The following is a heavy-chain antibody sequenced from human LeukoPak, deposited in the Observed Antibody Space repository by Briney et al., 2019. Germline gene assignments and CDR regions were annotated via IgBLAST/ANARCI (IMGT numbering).Heavy chain of an antibody. CDR1: GGSISSYY. V-gene: IGHV4-59*01. CDR2: IYYSGST. J-gene: IGHJ4*02. Sequence: TSETLSLTCTVSGGSISSYYWSWIRQPPGKGLEWIGYIYYSGSTNYNPSLKSRVTISVDTSKNQFSLKLSSVTAADTAVYHCARAGYSSGWYYFDYWGQGTLVTVSS. CDR3: ARAGYSSGWYYFDY. D-gene: IGHD6-19*01.